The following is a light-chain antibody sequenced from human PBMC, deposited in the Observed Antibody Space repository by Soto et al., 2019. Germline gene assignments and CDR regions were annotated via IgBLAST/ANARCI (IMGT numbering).Light chain of an antibody. CDR2: EGS. V-gene: IGLV2-23*01. Sequence: QSALTQPASVSGSPGQSITISYTGTSSDVGSYNLVSWYQQHPGKAPKLMIYEGSKRPSGVSNRFSGSKSGNTASLTISGLQAEDEADYYCCSFTTTRTYVFGTGTKLTVL. J-gene: IGLJ1*01. CDR1: SSDVGSYNL. CDR3: CSFTTTRTYV.